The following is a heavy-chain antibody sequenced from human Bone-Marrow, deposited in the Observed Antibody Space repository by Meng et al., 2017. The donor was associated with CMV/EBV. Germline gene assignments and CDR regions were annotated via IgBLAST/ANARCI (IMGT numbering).Heavy chain of an antibody. V-gene: IGHV4-4*07. J-gene: IGHJ4*02. D-gene: IGHD6-19*01. CDR3: ARDRGSGWYVY. Sequence: LTCPGSVGSVSRSYWRWIRQPAGKGLEWIGRIHTSARTNYSPSLKSRVTMSVDTSKTQFSLKLSSVTAADTAVYYCARDRGSGWYVYWGQGTLVTVSS. CDR2: IHTSART. CDR1: VGSVSRSY.